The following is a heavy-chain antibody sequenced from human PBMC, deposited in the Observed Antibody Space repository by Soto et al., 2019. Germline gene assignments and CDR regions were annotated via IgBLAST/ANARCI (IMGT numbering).Heavy chain of an antibody. D-gene: IGHD6-13*01. J-gene: IGHJ5*02. CDR3: ARIYSSSWDNWFDP. CDR2: INADIGNT. CDR1: GYTFTSYD. Sequence: ASVKVSCKASGYTFTSYDINWVRQAPGQGLEWMGRINADIGNTTYAQKLQGRVTMTTDTSTSTAYMELRSLRSDDTAVYYCARIYSSSWDNWFDPWGQGTLVTVSS. V-gene: IGHV1-18*01.